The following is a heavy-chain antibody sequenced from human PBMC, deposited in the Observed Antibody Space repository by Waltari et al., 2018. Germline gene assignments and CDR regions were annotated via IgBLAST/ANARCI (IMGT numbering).Heavy chain of an antibody. CDR3: AREGYNNNWDAGSYFDY. V-gene: IGHV3-9*03. J-gene: IGHJ4*02. CDR1: GFTFDDYA. D-gene: IGHD6-13*01. CDR2: TSWNSGTI. Sequence: EVQLVESGGGLVQPGRSLRLSCAASGFTFDDYAMHWVRQAPGKGLEWVSGTSWNSGTIGYADSLKGRFTISRDNSKNSLYLQMNSLRPEDMALYYCAREGYNNNWDAGSYFDYWGQGTLVTVSS.